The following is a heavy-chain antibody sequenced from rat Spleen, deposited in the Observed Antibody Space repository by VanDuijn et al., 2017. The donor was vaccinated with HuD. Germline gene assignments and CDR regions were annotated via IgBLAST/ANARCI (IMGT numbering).Heavy chain of an antibody. CDR1: GFTFSSFP. CDR2: INKDSSTI. J-gene: IGHJ2*01. Sequence: EVQLVETGGGLVQPGRSLKLSCVASGFTFSSFPMAWVRQAPGKGLEWIGEINKDSSTINYSPSLKEKFTISRDNAQNTLYLQMSKLGSEDAATYYCARHNNNFDYWGQGVMVTVSS. CDR3: ARHNNNFDY. D-gene: IGHD1-10*01. V-gene: IGHV4-2*01.